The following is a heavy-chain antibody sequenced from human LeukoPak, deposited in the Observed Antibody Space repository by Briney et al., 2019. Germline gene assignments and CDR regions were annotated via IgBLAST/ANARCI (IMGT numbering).Heavy chain of an antibody. D-gene: IGHD3-3*01. CDR3: ARKGGLDFWSGPFDY. V-gene: IGHV1-69*01. Sequence: GSSVKVSCKASGGTFSSYAISWVRQAPGQGLEWMGGIIPIFGTANYAQKFQGRVTITADESTSTAYMELSSLRSEDTAVYYCARKGGLDFWSGPFDYWGQGTLVTVSS. J-gene: IGHJ4*02. CDR1: GGTFSSYA. CDR2: IIPIFGTA.